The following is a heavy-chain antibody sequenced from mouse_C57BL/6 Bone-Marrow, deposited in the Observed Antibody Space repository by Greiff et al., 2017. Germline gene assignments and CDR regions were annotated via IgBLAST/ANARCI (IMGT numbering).Heavy chain of an antibody. CDR3: ARDRRLRRRFAY. D-gene: IGHD2-4*01. Sequence: EVKLVESGGGLVKPGGSLKLSCAASGFTFSSYAMSWVRQTPEKRLEWVATISDGGSYTYYPDNVKGRFTISRDNAKNNLYLPMSHLKSEDTAMYYCARDRRLRRRFAYWGQGTLVTVSA. J-gene: IGHJ3*01. V-gene: IGHV5-4*01. CDR2: ISDGGSYT. CDR1: GFTFSSYA.